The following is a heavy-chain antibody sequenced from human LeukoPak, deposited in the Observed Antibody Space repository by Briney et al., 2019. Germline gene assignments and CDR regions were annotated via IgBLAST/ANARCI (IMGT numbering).Heavy chain of an antibody. J-gene: IGHJ4*02. D-gene: IGHD3-10*01. CDR2: ISRSGSSI. CDR3: ERGPMVRTNLFDY. Sequence: PAGSLRLSCAASGFTFSDYYMTWIRQAPGKGLECVSYISRSGSSIYYADSVKGRCTISRDNAKNSPFLQMNSLRIEDTALNYCERGPMVRTNLFDYWGQGTLVTVSS. V-gene: IGHV3-11*04. CDR1: GFTFSDYY.